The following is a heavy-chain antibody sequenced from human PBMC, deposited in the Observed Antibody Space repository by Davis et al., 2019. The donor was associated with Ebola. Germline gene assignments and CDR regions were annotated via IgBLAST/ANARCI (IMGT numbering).Heavy chain of an antibody. D-gene: IGHD1-7*01. J-gene: IGHJ4*02. Sequence: GGSLRLSCAASGFTFSSYAMHWVRQAPGKGLEYVSVISSNGGSTYYANSVKGRFTISRDNSKNTLYLQMNSLRAEDTAVYYCAKYYNWNYRAPRGFDYWGQGTLVTVSS. CDR2: ISSNGGST. V-gene: IGHV3-64*01. CDR1: GFTFSSYA. CDR3: AKYYNWNYRAPRGFDY.